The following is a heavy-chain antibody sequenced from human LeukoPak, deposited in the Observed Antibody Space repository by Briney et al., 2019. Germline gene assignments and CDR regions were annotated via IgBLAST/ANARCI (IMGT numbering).Heavy chain of an antibody. D-gene: IGHD4-11*01. CDR1: GFTFSSYG. CDR2: TRYDGSNK. J-gene: IGHJ6*03. CDR3: AKDGATVTTDYYYYYMDV. Sequence: PGGSLRLSCAASGFTFSSYGMYWVRQAPGKGLEWVTFTRYDGSNKSYADSVKGRFTISRDNSKNTLYLQMNSLRAEDTAVYYCAKDGATVTTDYYYYYMDVWGKGTTVTVSS. V-gene: IGHV3-30*02.